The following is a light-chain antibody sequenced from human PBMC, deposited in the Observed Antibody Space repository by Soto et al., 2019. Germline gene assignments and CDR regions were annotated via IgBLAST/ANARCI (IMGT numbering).Light chain of an antibody. V-gene: IGKV3-11*01. CDR1: HFVTNS. J-gene: IGKJ5*01. CDR3: QVRSNWSPIT. Sequence: DSVWRQSKDTLYLSPGEGATLSCRASHFVTNSLAWYQQKPGQAPRLLIYDASDRATGIPGRFSGSGSGTDFTLTISSLEPEDFAVYYCQVRSNWSPITFGQGTRLEIK. CDR2: DAS.